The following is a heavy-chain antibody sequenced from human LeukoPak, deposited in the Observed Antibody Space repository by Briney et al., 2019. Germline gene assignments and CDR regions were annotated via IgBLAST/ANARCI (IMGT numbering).Heavy chain of an antibody. CDR3: AKDLIFGVATYFDY. J-gene: IGHJ4*02. V-gene: IGHV3-23*01. Sequence: SGGSLRLSCAASGFTFSSYAMSWVRQAPGKGLEWVSAISGSGGSTYYADSVKGRFTISRDNSKNTLYLQMNSLRAEDTAVYYCAKDLIFGVATYFDYWGQGTLVTVSS. D-gene: IGHD3-3*01. CDR1: GFTFSSYA. CDR2: ISGSGGST.